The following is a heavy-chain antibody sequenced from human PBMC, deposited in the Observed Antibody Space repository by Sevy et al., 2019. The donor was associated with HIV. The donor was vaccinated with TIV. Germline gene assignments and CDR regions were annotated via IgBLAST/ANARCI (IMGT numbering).Heavy chain of an antibody. V-gene: IGHV3-30*03. D-gene: IGHD3-10*01. CDR3: ARGGSGDYYYYGVDV. CDR1: GFTFRNFG. Sequence: GGSLRLSCVGSGFTFRNFGVHWLRQAPGKGLEWLSVVSYDGSSRYYVDSVKGRFIVSRDNSKNTLYLQMNSLRTDDTAVYYCARGGSGDYYYYGVDVWGQGTTVTVSS. CDR2: VSYDGSSR. J-gene: IGHJ6*02.